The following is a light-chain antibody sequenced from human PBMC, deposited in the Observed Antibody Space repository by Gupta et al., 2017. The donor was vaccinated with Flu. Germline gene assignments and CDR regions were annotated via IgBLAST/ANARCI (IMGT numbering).Light chain of an antibody. J-gene: IGKJ2*01. CDR3: QQYFNWPYT. CDR1: LIIYSN. Sequence: GEKATLSCRASLIIYSNLAWYQQKSGQAPRLLMSGASTRASGVPARFSGSGSGADYTLTISSPQSEDFAVYYCQQYFNWPYTFGQGTKVEIK. CDR2: GAS. V-gene: IGKV3-15*01.